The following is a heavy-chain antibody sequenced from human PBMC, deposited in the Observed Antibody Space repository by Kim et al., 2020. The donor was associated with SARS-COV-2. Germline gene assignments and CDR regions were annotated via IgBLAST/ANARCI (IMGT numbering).Heavy chain of an antibody. CDR3: AKGHVAC. Sequence: DPGQGRFTISRDNSKNTLYLQMNNLRPEDTAVYYCAKGHVACWGQGTQVTVSS. D-gene: IGHD5-12*01. J-gene: IGHJ4*02. V-gene: IGHV3-33*06.